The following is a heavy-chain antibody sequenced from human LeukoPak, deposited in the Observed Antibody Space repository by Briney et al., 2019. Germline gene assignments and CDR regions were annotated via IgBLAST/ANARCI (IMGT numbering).Heavy chain of an antibody. Sequence: PGGSLRLSCAASGFTFSSYGMHWVRQAPGKGLEWVAFIRYDGSNKYYADSVKGRFTISRDNSKNTLYNCAKGPVVRGVSRILKTGEKGALDYWGQGILVTVSS. CDR3: TGEKGALDY. J-gene: IGHJ4*02. CDR2: IRYDGSNK. D-gene: IGHD3-10*01. CDR1: GFTFSSYG. V-gene: IGHV3-30*02.